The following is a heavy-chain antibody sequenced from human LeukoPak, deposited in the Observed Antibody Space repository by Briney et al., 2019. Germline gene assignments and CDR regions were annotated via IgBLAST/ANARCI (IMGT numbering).Heavy chain of an antibody. D-gene: IGHD6-13*01. Sequence: PSQTLSLTCTVSGGSISSGDYYWSWIRQPPGKGLEWIGYIYYSGSTYYNPSLKSRVTISVDTSKNQFSLKLSSVTAADTAVYYCARVGSWYPGGYYFDYWGQGTLVTVPS. J-gene: IGHJ4*02. CDR3: ARVGSWYPGGYYFDY. CDR2: IYYSGST. CDR1: GGSISSGDYY. V-gene: IGHV4-30-4*01.